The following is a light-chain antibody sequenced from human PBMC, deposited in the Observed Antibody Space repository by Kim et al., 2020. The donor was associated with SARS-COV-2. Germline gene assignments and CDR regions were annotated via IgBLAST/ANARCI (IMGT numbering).Light chain of an antibody. Sequence: EIVMTQSPATLSVSPGERATLSCRASQSVSSNLAWYQQKPGQAPRLLIYGASTRATGIPARFSGSGSGTEFTLTNSSLQSEDFAVYCCQQSNNWPPAFTFGQGTQLEIK. CDR3: QQSNNWPPAFT. CDR1: QSVSSN. J-gene: IGKJ5*01. V-gene: IGKV3-15*01. CDR2: GAS.